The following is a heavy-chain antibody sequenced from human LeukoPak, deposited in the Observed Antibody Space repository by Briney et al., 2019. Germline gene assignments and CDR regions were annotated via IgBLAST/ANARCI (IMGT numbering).Heavy chain of an antibody. CDR1: GGSFSGYY. CDR3: ASVGLEMATMLPNYYYYMDV. CDR2: INHSGST. Sequence: TSETLSPTCAVYGGSFSGYYWSWIRQPPGKGLEWIGEINHSGSTNYNPSLKSRVTISVDTSKNQFSLKLSSVTAADTAVYYCASVGLEMATMLPNYYYYMDVWGKGTTVTVSS. J-gene: IGHJ6*03. V-gene: IGHV4-34*01. D-gene: IGHD5-24*01.